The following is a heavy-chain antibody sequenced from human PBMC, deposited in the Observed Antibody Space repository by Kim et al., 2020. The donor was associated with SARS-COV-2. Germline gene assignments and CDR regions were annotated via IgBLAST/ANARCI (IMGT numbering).Heavy chain of an antibody. J-gene: IGHJ4*02. V-gene: IGHV3-15*05. Sequence: DYAVPVKGRFSISRDDSANTVYLQMDSVRTEGTAVYYWTANFPAPLAPFDYWGQGTLVTVSS. D-gene: IGHD5-12*01. CDR3: TANFPAPLAPFDY.